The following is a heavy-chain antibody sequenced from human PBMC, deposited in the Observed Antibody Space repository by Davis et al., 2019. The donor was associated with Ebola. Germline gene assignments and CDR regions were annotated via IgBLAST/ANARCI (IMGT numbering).Heavy chain of an antibody. V-gene: IGHV4-59*12. CDR2: IYYSGST. CDR1: GGSISSYY. D-gene: IGHD4-23*01. J-gene: IGHJ4*02. Sequence: MPSETLSLTCTVSGGSISSYYWSWIRQPPGKGLEWIGYIYYSGSTNYNPSLKSRVTISVDTSKNQFSLKLSSVTAADTAVYYCARERYYGGIDYWGQGTLVTVSS. CDR3: ARERYYGGIDY.